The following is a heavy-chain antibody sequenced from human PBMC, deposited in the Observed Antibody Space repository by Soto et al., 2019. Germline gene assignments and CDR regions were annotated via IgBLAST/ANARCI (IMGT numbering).Heavy chain of an antibody. CDR1: GGTFSSYA. V-gene: IGHV1-69*01. Sequence: QVQLVQSGAEVKKPGSSVKVSCKASGGTFSSYAISWVRQAPGQGLEWMGGIIPIFGTANYAQKFQGRVTITADESTSTAYMELSSLSSEDTAVYYCARDLPGEQQLADYGMDVWGQGTTVTVSS. CDR2: IIPIFGTA. CDR3: ARDLPGEQQLADYGMDV. D-gene: IGHD6-13*01. J-gene: IGHJ6*02.